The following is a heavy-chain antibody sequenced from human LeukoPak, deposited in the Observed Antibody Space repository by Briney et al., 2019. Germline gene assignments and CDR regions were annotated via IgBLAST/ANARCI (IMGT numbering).Heavy chain of an antibody. Sequence: SVKVSCKASGYTFTSYDINWVRQATGQGLAWMGGIIPIFGTANYAQKFQGRVTITTDESTSTAYMELSSLRSEDTAVYYCARVGLVGATDSPFDYWGQGTLVTVSS. CDR1: GYTFTSYD. J-gene: IGHJ4*02. D-gene: IGHD1-26*01. CDR3: ARVGLVGATDSPFDY. V-gene: IGHV1-69*05. CDR2: IIPIFGTA.